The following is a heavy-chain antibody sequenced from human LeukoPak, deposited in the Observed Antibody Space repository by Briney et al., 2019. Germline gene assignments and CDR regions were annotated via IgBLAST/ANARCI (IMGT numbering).Heavy chain of an antibody. J-gene: IGHJ3*02. CDR2: MNPNSGNT. D-gene: IGHD3-10*01. Sequence: GASVKVSCKASGGTFSSYAISWVRQATGQGLEWMGWMNPNSGNTGYAQKFQGRVTMTRNTSISTAYMELSSLRSEDTAVYYCARATYPNVLLWFGEPRQDAFDIWGQGTMVTVSS. V-gene: IGHV1-8*02. CDR3: ARATYPNVLLWFGEPRQDAFDI. CDR1: GGTFSSYA.